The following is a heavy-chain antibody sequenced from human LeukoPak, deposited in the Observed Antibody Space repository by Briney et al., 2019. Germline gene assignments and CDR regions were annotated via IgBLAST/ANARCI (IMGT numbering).Heavy chain of an antibody. CDR3: ARAYSGSYGY. D-gene: IGHD1-26*01. Sequence: ASVKVSCKASGYTFTGYYMHWVRQAPGQGLEWMGWINPNSGGTNYAQKFQGRVTMTRDTSISTAYMELSSLRSEDTAVYYCARAYSGSYGYWGQGTLVTVSS. J-gene: IGHJ4*02. CDR2: INPNSGGT. CDR1: GYTFTGYY. V-gene: IGHV1-2*02.